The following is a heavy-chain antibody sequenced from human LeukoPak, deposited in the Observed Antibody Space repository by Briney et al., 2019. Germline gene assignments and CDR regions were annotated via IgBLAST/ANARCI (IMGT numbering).Heavy chain of an antibody. V-gene: IGHV1-2*02. D-gene: IGHD6-13*01. CDR3: AREGYRGSTHYDY. Sequence: ASVKVSCKASGYTFTGYYMHWVRQAPGQGLEWMGWINPNSGGTNYAQKFQGRVTMTRDTSIGTAYMELSRLRSDDTAVYYCAREGYRGSTHYDYWGQGTLVTVSS. CDR1: GYTFTGYY. CDR2: INPNSGGT. J-gene: IGHJ4*02.